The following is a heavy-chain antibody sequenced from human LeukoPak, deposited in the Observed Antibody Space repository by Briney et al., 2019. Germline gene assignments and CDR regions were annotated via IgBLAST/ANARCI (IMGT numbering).Heavy chain of an antibody. CDR2: ISGSGGVT. CDR1: GFTFSSYG. V-gene: IGHV3-23*01. CDR3: AKAGSSSPRGWFDP. J-gene: IGHJ5*02. D-gene: IGHD6-13*01. Sequence: GGSLRLSCAASGFTFSSYGMSWVRQAPGKGLEWVSAISGSGGVTYYADSVKGRFTISRDNSKNSLYLQMNSLTAEDTALYYCAKAGSSSPRGWFDPWGQGTLVTVSS.